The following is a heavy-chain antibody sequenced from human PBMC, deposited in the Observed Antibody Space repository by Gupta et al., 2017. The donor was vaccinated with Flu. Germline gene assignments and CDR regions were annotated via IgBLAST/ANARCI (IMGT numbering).Heavy chain of an antibody. CDR2: INPTSGNPG. CDR1: GSSFTGYF. D-gene: IGHD6-13*01. V-gene: IGHV1-2*02. CDR3: ARDHTGAAGRHLDV. J-gene: IGHJ4*02. Sequence: QVQLVQSGAEVKQPGASVRVSCTASGSSFTGYFVHWIRQAPGRGFEWMGWINPTSGNPGDYTEKFKGRVSMTRDTSTNTVYMELSGLTSDDTAIYFGARDHTGAAGRHLDVWGQGTLVAVSS.